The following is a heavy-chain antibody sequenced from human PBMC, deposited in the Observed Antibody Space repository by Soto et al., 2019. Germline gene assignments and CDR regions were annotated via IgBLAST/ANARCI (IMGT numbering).Heavy chain of an antibody. D-gene: IGHD1-26*01. CDR2: ISGSGGST. V-gene: IGHV3-23*01. CDR1: GFTFSSYA. J-gene: IGHJ4*02. Sequence: GSLRLSCAASGFTFSSYAMNWVRQAPGKGLEWVSVISGSGGSTYYVDSVKGRFTISRDNSKNTLYLQMNSLRAEDTAIYYCARRGSGSYYDCWGQGTLVTVSS. CDR3: ARRGSGSYYDC.